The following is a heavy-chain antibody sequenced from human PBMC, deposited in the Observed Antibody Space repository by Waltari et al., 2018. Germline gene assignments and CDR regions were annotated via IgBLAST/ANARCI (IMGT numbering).Heavy chain of an antibody. J-gene: IGHJ4*02. D-gene: IGHD1-7*01. CDR3: AREGSLYGTRTFDY. CDR1: GYTFTDYH. V-gene: IGHV1-2*02. CDR2: VNPNSGDT. Sequence: QVQLVQSGAEVKKPGASVKVSCKASGYTFTDYHMHCVRQAPGQGLEWMGWVNPNSGDTNFAQKFRGRVTMTRDTSISTAYMELSGLTSDDTAVYYCAREGSLYGTRTFDYWGQGTLVTVSS.